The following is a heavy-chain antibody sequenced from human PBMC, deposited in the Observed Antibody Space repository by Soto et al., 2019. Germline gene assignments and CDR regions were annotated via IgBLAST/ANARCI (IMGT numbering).Heavy chain of an antibody. CDR3: ARGPSYYDFWSGYYDYYYYYGMDV. J-gene: IGHJ6*02. CDR1: GFTFSSYA. D-gene: IGHD3-3*01. Sequence: PGGSLRLSCAASGFTFSSYAMHWVRQAPGKGLEWVAVISYDGSNKYYADSVKGRFTISRDNSKNTLYLQMNSLRAEDTAVYYCARGPSYYDFWSGYYDYYYYYGMDVWGQGTTVTVSS. V-gene: IGHV3-30-3*01. CDR2: ISYDGSNK.